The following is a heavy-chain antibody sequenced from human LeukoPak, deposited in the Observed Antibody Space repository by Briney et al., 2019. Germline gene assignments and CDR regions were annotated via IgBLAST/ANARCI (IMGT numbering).Heavy chain of an antibody. CDR3: ARAGSSVNRGQTDGSYYYYYMDV. Sequence: KPSETLSLTCTVSGGSISSYYWSWIRQPAGKGLEWIGRIYTSGSTNYNPSLKSRVTMSVDTSKNQFSLKLSSVTAADTAVYYCARAGSSVNRGQTDGSYYYYYMDVWGKGTTVTVPS. CDR1: GGSISSYY. CDR2: IYTSGST. D-gene: IGHD3-10*01. J-gene: IGHJ6*03. V-gene: IGHV4-4*07.